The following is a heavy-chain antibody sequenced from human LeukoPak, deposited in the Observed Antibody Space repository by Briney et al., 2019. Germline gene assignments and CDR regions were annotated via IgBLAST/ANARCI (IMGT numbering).Heavy chain of an antibody. Sequence: PGGSLRLSCAASGFTLSSYSMHWVRQAPGKGPEWLSYISPTGSTIYYADSVKGRFTISRDNAKNSLYLQMNSLRAEDTAVYYCAREGGYYDSSGYYYGGFDYWGQGTLVTVSS. V-gene: IGHV3-48*04. CDR2: ISPTGSTI. CDR3: AREGGYYDSSGYYYGGFDY. CDR1: GFTLSSYS. J-gene: IGHJ4*02. D-gene: IGHD3-22*01.